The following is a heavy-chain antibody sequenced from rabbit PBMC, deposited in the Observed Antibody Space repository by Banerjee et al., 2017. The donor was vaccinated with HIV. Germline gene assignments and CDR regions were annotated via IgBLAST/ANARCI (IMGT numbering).Heavy chain of an antibody. J-gene: IGHJ4*01. Sequence: QSLEESGGDLVKPGASLTLTCTASGFSFSSSYYMCWVRQAPGKGLEWIGCMSTGSGSTYYATWAKGRFTITKTSSTTVTLQMTSLTAADTATYFCTRDYSGGLHFNLWGPGTLVTVS. V-gene: IGHV1S40*01. CDR3: TRDYSGGLHFNL. D-gene: IGHD4-1*01. CDR1: GFSFSSSYY. CDR2: MSTGSGST.